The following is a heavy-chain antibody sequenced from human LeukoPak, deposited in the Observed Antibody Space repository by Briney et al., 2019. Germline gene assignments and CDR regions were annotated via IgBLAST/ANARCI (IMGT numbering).Heavy chain of an antibody. CDR1: GFTFSSYA. CDR2: ISGSGGSA. D-gene: IGHD7-27*01. CDR3: AXXQTGEGXXXY. Sequence: GGSLRLSCAASGFTFSSYAMSWVRQAPGKGLEWVSAISGSGGSAYYADSVKGRFTISRDNSKNTLYLQMNSLRAEDTAVYYCAXXQTGEGXXXYWGXGTXVTX. J-gene: IGHJ4*01. V-gene: IGHV3-23*01.